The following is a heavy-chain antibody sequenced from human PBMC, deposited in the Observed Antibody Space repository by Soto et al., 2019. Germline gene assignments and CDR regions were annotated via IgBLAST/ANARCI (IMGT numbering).Heavy chain of an antibody. CDR2: IYYSGST. Sequence: QLQLQESGPGLVKPSETLSLTCTVSGGSISSSSYYWGWIRQPPGKGLEWIGSIYYSGSTYYNPSLKSRVTISVYTSKNQFSLKLSSVTAADTAVYYCARHLGYYGSGSYPDYFDYWGQGTLVTVSS. D-gene: IGHD3-10*01. V-gene: IGHV4-39*01. CDR3: ARHLGYYGSGSYPDYFDY. J-gene: IGHJ4*02. CDR1: GGSISSSSYY.